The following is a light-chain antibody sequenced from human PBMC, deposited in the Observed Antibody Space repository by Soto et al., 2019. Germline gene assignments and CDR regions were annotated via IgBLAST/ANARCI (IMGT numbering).Light chain of an antibody. Sequence: EIVMTQSPATLSVSPGERATLSCRASQGVNTNLAWYQQKPGQAPRLLIYGASTRATDIPARFSGSGSGTEFTLTISSLQSEDFEVYYCQQYNTWPPYTFGQGTKLEIK. CDR3: QQYNTWPPYT. CDR2: GAS. J-gene: IGKJ2*01. CDR1: QGVNTN. V-gene: IGKV3-15*01.